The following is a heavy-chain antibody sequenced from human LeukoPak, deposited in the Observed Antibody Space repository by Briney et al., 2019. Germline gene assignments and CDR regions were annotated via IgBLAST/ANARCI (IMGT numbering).Heavy chain of an antibody. CDR2: ISAYSGNT. CDR3: ARDASPVVIRVEIQYYYYGMDV. V-gene: IGHV1-18*01. Sequence: GASVKVSCKASGYTFTSYGISWVRQAPGQGLEWMGWISAYSGNTNYAQKLQGRVTMTTDTSTSTAYMELRSLRSDDTAVYYCARDASPVVIRVEIQYYYYGMDVWGQGTTVTVSS. J-gene: IGHJ6*02. CDR1: GYTFTSYG. D-gene: IGHD3-22*01.